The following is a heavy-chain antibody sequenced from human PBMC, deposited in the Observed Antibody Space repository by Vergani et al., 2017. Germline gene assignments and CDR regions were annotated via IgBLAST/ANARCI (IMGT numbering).Heavy chain of an antibody. D-gene: IGHD3/OR15-3a*01. CDR3: ARGQTGYXRDWSTYFFYMDV. CDR1: GDAISRDTYS. CDR2: VYYSGTT. J-gene: IGHJ6*03. V-gene: IGHV4-30-2*01. Sequence: QLQLQESDSRLVNPSQTLCLTCTLSGDAISRDTYSWNWVRQPPGKPLEWIGSVYYSGTTYYNPSLGGRVTMSIDKSKNHFSLTLTSVTAADSAFYFCARGQTGYXRDWSTYFFYMDVWGKGTTVTVSS.